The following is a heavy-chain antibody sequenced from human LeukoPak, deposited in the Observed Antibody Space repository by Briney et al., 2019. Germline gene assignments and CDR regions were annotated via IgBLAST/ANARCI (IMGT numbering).Heavy chain of an antibody. CDR1: GGPLSGHY. J-gene: IGHJ3*02. CDR2: VYYTGRT. Sequence: LEALSLTCTVSGGPLSGHYWSWIRQPPGQGLERIGFVYYTGRTRYNPSLQSRVTISVDTSKSQFSLKLTSVTAADTAVYSCARLLVNDSIGDPDTFDMWGQGTMVTVSS. V-gene: IGHV4-59*11. CDR3: ARLLVNDSIGDPDTFDM. D-gene: IGHD3-22*01.